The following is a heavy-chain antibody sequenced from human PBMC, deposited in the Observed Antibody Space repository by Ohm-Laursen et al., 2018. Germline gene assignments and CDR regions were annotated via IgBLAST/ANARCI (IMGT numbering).Heavy chain of an antibody. CDR3: ARGLWWFDP. CDR2: IYHSGTN. J-gene: IGHJ5*02. Sequence: GTLSLTCSVSGYSISSGYFWGWIRPPPGKGLEWIGTIYHSGTNYYNPTLKSRVTISVDTSKNQFSLKLSSVTAADTALYYCARGLWWFDPWGQGTLVTVSS. V-gene: IGHV4-38-2*02. CDR1: GYSISSGYF.